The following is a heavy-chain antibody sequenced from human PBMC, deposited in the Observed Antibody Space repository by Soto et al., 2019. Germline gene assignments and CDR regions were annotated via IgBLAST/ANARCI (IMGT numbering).Heavy chain of an antibody. D-gene: IGHD3-10*01. CDR3: ARDVRMAWGRSLAFDI. J-gene: IGHJ3*02. V-gene: IGHV4-59*01. CDR2: ISYSGIT. CDR1: GGSISSYY. Sequence: QVQLQESGPGLVKPSETLSLTCTVSGGSISSYYWSWIRQPPGKGLEWIGYISYSGITSYYPSLSNRLTISVYTSTNQFSIRLSSVTAADSAVYYWARDVRMAWGRSLAFDIGGQGTMVAVSS.